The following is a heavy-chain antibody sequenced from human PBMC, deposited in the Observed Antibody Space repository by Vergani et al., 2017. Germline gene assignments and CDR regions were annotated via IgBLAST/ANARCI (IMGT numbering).Heavy chain of an antibody. Sequence: QVQLVQSGAEVGKPGASVKVSCKASGYTFTGYYMHWVRQAPGQGLEWMGWINPNSGGTNYAQKFQGRVTMTRDTSISTAYMELSRLRSDDTAVYYCARWVVRGVTNPKSLNYYYYGMDVWGQGTTVTVSS. D-gene: IGHD3-10*01. CDR3: ARWVVRGVTNPKSLNYYYYGMDV. CDR2: INPNSGGT. CDR1: GYTFTGYY. V-gene: IGHV1-2*02. J-gene: IGHJ6*02.